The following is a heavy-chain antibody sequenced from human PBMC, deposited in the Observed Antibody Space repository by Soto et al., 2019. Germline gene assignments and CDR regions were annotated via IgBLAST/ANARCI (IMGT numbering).Heavy chain of an antibody. CDR2: ISGDGVTT. CDR1: GFPFSSYW. D-gene: IGHD3-9*01. J-gene: IGHJ4*02. Sequence: EVQLVESGGDLVQRGGSLRLSCAASGFPFSSYWMHWVRHTPGKGLDRVARISGDGVTTYYADSVTGRFTVSRDNAKNTLSLQIRGLRAEDTAVYYCAREYYGLLTGYYTDYWGQGTLVSVSS. V-gene: IGHV3-74*01. CDR3: AREYYGLLTGYYTDY.